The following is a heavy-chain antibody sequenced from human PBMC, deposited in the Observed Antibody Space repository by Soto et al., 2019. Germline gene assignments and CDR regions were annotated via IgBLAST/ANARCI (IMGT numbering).Heavy chain of an antibody. Sequence: SETLSLTXTVSGGSISSGGYYWSWIRQHPGKGLEWIGYIYYSGSTYYNRSLKSPVTISVDTSKNQLSLKLSSVTAADTAVYYCARSRRSYCSSTSCSHGMDVWGQGITVTVSS. J-gene: IGHJ6*02. D-gene: IGHD2-2*01. CDR3: ARSRRSYCSSTSCSHGMDV. CDR2: IYYSGST. CDR1: GGSISSGGYY. V-gene: IGHV4-31*01.